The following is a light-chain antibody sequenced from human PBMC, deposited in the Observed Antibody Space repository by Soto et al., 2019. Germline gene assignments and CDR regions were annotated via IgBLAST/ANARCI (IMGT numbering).Light chain of an antibody. CDR3: LQQSSYPQT. Sequence: DIQMTQSPSSLSASIGDRVTITCRASQAIRNNVGWYQQHPGKAPKRLIYAASDLESGVPSRFSGSASGTDFTLTISSLQPEDFATYYCLQQSSYPQTFGQGTRVEIK. CDR2: AAS. V-gene: IGKV1-17*01. CDR1: QAIRNN. J-gene: IGKJ1*01.